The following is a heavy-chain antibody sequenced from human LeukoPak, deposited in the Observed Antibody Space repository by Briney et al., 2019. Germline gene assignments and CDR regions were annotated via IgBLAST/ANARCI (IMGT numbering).Heavy chain of an antibody. CDR3: AKSIDRVVITPPDY. CDR2: ISGSGGST. V-gene: IGHV3-23*01. Sequence: GGSLRLSCAASGFTFSSYAMSWVRQAPGKGLEWVSAISGSGGSTYYADSVKGRFTISRDNSKNTLYLQMNSLRAEDTAVYYCAKSIDRVVITPPDYWGQGTLVTVSS. J-gene: IGHJ4*02. D-gene: IGHD3-22*01. CDR1: GFTFSSYA.